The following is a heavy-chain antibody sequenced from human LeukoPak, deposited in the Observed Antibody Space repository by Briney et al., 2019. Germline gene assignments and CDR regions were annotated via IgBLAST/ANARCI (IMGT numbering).Heavy chain of an antibody. CDR2: ISYDGTNK. CDR1: GSTFSSYG. Sequence: GGSLRLSCAASGSTFSSYGMHWVRQAPAKGLEWVAVISYDGTNKYCADSVKGRFTISRDNSKNTLHLQTNSLSSEDTAVYYCAKDRRSSGNYYFEYWGQGTLVTVSS. D-gene: IGHD3-10*01. V-gene: IGHV3-30*18. J-gene: IGHJ4*02. CDR3: AKDRRSSGNYYFEY.